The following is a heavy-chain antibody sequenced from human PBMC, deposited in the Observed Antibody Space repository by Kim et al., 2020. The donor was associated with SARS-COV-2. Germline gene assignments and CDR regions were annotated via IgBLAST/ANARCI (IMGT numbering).Heavy chain of an antibody. Sequence: ASVKVSCKASGYTFNNYAFSWVRQAPGQGLEWMGWIGTYNGITDYEQKLQDRVTMTTNTSTSTAYMELRSLTSDDTAVYYCARDRGGMDVWGQGTTVTVSS. CDR1: GYTFNNYA. J-gene: IGHJ6*02. V-gene: IGHV1-18*01. CDR2: IGTYNGIT. CDR3: ARDRGGMDV.